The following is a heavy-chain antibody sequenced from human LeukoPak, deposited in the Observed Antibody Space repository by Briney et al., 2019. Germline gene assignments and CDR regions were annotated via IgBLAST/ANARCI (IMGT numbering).Heavy chain of an antibody. J-gene: IGHJ4*02. V-gene: IGHV1-69-2*01. D-gene: IGHD1-26*01. CDR2: VDPEDGET. CDR3: ATYRYIVGATSFDY. CDR1: GYTFTDYY. Sequence: EATVKISCKVSGYTFTDYYMQWVQQAPGRGLEWMGLVDPEDGETIYAEKFQGRVTITADTSTDTAYMELSILRSEDTAVYYCATYRYIVGATSFDYWGQGTLVTVSS.